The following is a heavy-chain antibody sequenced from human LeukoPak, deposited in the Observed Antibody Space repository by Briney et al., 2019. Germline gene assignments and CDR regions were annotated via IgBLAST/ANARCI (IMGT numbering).Heavy chain of an antibody. Sequence: GESLKISCQASGYTFTSYWIGWVRQMPGKGLKCMGIIYPDDSDTTYSPSFQGQVTISADKSFSTAYLQWSSLKASDTAIYYCARLGGDTYYFGSASSPNWYFDLWGRGTLVTVSS. D-gene: IGHD3-10*01. CDR3: ARLGGDTYYFGSASSPNWYFDL. J-gene: IGHJ2*01. V-gene: IGHV5-51*01. CDR2: IYPDDSDT. CDR1: GYTFTSYW.